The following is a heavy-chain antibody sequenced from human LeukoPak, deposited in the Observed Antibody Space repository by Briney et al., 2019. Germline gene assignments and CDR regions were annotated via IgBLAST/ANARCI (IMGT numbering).Heavy chain of an antibody. Sequence: GGSLRLSCAASGFTFSSYEMNWVRQAPGKGLEWVSYISSSGSTIYYADSVKGRFTISRDNAKNSLYLQMKSLRAEDTAVYYCARGKTSQNIVTRKTYNWFDPWGQGILVTVSS. V-gene: IGHV3-48*03. CDR1: GFTFSSYE. CDR3: ARGKTSQNIVTRKTYNWFDP. CDR2: ISSSGSTI. J-gene: IGHJ5*02. D-gene: IGHD2/OR15-2a*01.